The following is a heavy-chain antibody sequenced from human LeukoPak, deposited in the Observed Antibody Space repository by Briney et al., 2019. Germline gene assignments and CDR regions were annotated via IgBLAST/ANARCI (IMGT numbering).Heavy chain of an antibody. CDR1: GYTFTGYY. J-gene: IGHJ4*02. Sequence: ASVKVSCKASGYTFTGYYMHWVRQAPGQGLEWMGWINLNSGGTNYAQKFQGRVTMTRDTSIGTAYIELSRLRSDDTAVYYCASAPGVYFDYWGEGTLVTVSS. CDR2: INLNSGGT. V-gene: IGHV1-2*02. D-gene: IGHD2-8*01. CDR3: ASAPGVYFDY.